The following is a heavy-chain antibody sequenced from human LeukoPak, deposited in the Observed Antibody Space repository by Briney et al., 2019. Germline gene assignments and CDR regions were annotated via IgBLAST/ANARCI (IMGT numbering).Heavy chain of an antibody. V-gene: IGHV1-2*02. Sequence: GASVTVSCKSSGSTFTVYYMHWVRQAPGQGLEWMGWINPNSGGTNYAQKFQGRVTMTRDTSISTAYMELSRLRSDDTAVYYCARGYPRIAAAGIGWFDPWGQGTLVTVSS. D-gene: IGHD6-13*01. CDR1: GSTFTVYY. CDR2: INPNSGGT. CDR3: ARGYPRIAAAGIGWFDP. J-gene: IGHJ5*02.